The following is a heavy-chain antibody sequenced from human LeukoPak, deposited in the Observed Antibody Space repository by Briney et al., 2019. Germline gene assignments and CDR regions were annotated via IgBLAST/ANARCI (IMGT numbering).Heavy chain of an antibody. J-gene: IGHJ4*02. V-gene: IGHV3-74*01. Sequence: PGGSLRLSCAASGFSFSDYWMQWVRQAPGKGLVWISRITSDGSGANYADSVKGRFTISRDDAKNTLYLQMNSLRAEDTAVYYCARALKYNSGYVWGADYWGQGALVTVSS. CDR2: ITSDGSGA. D-gene: IGHD3-16*01. CDR1: GFSFSDYW. CDR3: ARALKYNSGYVWGADY.